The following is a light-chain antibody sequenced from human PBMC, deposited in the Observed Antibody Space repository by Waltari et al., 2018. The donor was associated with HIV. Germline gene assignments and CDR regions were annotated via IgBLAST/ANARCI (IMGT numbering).Light chain of an antibody. CDR2: RDI. Sequence: SYDLTQPPSVSVSPGQTARITCSGDTLSNQYSYWYQKKSGQAPVLVIFRDIERPSGIPERFSGSRSGATVTLTISGVQAEDEADYYCQSADNSGTYVFATGTQVTVL. CDR1: TLSNQY. J-gene: IGLJ1*01. CDR3: QSADNSGTYV. V-gene: IGLV3-25*03.